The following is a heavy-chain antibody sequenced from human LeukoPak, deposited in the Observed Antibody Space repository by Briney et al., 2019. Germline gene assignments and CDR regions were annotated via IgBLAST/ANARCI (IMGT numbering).Heavy chain of an antibody. Sequence: SETLSLTCTVSGGSISSYYWSWIRQPPGKGLDWIGYIYYSGSTNYNPSLKSRVTISVDTSKNQFSLKLSSVTAADTAVYYCARGQSGGYCTNGVCYMGWFDPWGQGTLVTVSS. CDR3: ARGQSGGYCTNGVCYMGWFDP. J-gene: IGHJ5*02. D-gene: IGHD2-8*01. CDR2: IYYSGST. V-gene: IGHV4-59*01. CDR1: GGSISSYY.